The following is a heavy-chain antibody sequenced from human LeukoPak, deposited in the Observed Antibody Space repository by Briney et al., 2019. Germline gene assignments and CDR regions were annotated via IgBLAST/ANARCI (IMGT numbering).Heavy chain of an antibody. CDR1: GYTFTGYY. J-gene: IGHJ4*02. V-gene: IGHV1-2*02. CDR2: INPNSGGT. Sequence: GASVKVSCKASGYTFTGYYMHWVRQAPGQGLAWMGWINPNSGGTNYAQKFQGRVTMTRDTSIGTAYMELSRLRSVDTAVYYCARLVTAVAGDYWGQGTLVTVSS. CDR3: ARLVTAVAGDY. D-gene: IGHD6-19*01.